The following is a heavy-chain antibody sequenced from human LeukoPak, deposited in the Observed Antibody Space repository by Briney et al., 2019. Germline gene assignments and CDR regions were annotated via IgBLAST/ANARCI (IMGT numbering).Heavy chain of an antibody. J-gene: IGHJ3*02. CDR1: GGTFSSYA. CDR3: ARTAPYDFWRAFDI. Sequence: GASVNVSCKASGGTFSSYAISWVRQAPGQGLEWMGGIIPIFGTANYAQKFQGRVTITTDESTSTAYMELSSLRSEDTAVYYCARTAPYDFWRAFDIWGQGTMVTVSS. V-gene: IGHV1-69*05. D-gene: IGHD3-3*01. CDR2: IIPIFGTA.